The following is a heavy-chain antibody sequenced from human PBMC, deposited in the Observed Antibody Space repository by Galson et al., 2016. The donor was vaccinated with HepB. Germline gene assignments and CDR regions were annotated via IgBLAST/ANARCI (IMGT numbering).Heavy chain of an antibody. CDR1: GFSLDTYGIA. Sequence: PALVKPTQTLTLTCTFSGFSLDTYGIAVGWIRQPPGKALEWLALIFWDDDERYSPSLQHRITLTKDTSRSQVVLAMTNMGPVDTATYYCARQFFYGGGGAHWFDYWGQGIPVTV. D-gene: IGHD2-21*01. V-gene: IGHV2-5*02. CDR2: IFWDDDE. J-gene: IGHJ5*01. CDR3: ARQFFYGGGGAHWFDY.